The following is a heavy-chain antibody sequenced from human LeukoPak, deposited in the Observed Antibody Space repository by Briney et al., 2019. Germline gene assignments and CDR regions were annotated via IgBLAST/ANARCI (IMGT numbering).Heavy chain of an antibody. CDR2: ISYDGSNK. CDR1: GFTFSSYA. Sequence: PGGSLRLSCAASGFTFSSYAMHWVRQAPGKGLEWVAVISYDGSNKYYADSVKGRFTISRDNSKNTLYLQMNSLRAEDTAVYYCAKALDVWGQGTTVTVSS. V-gene: IGHV3-30*04. CDR3: AKALDV. J-gene: IGHJ6*02.